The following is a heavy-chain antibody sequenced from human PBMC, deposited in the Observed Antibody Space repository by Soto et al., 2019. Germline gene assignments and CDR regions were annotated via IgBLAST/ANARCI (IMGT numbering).Heavy chain of an antibody. CDR3: AKWSGFGDL. CDR1: GFTFSSYG. CDR2: VTGSTGTT. J-gene: IGHJ4*02. Sequence: VQLLESGGGLVQPGGSLRLSCAASGFTFSSYGITWVRQAPGKGLEWVSGVTGSTGTTHYADSVKGRFTISRDNSKNTVYLQMNSLRAEDTAVYYCAKWSGFGDLWGQGTLVTVSS. D-gene: IGHD3-10*01. V-gene: IGHV3-23*01.